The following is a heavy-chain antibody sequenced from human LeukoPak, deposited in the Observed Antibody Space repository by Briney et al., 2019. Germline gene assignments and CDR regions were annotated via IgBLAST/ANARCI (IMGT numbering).Heavy chain of an antibody. D-gene: IGHD3-16*01. Sequence: ASVKVSCKASGGTFSSYAISWVRQAPGQGLEWMGGIIPIFGTANYAQKFQGRVTITADESTSTAYMELSSLRSEDTAVYYCARVGGYGGPSEYHNYYFDYWGQGTLVTVSS. CDR3: ARVGGYGGPSEYHNYYFDY. CDR1: GGTFSSYA. V-gene: IGHV1-69*13. CDR2: IIPIFGTA. J-gene: IGHJ4*02.